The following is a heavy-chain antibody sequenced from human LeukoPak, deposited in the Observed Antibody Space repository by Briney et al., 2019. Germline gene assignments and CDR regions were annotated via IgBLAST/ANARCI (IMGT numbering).Heavy chain of an antibody. J-gene: IGHJ4*02. V-gene: IGHV3-64*03. Sequence: GGSLRLSCSASGFAFSSYTMHCVRQAPGKGLEYVSVISSNGITTYYADSVKGRFTISRDNAKSTLYMQVSSLRAEDTAVYYCAGGKDFDYWGQGTLVTVSS. CDR1: GFAFSSYT. CDR3: AGGKDFDY. D-gene: IGHD4-23*01. CDR2: ISSNGITT.